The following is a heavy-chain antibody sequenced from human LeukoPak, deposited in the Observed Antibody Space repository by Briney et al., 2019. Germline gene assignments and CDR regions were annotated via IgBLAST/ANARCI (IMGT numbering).Heavy chain of an antibody. CDR2: INHSGYT. CDR1: GGSFSGYY. J-gene: IGHJ5*02. Sequence: SETLSLTCALYGGSFSGYYWSWIRQSPGKGLEWIGQINHSGYTNYKPSLKSRVTMSVDTSKNQFSLQLNSVTPEDTAVYYCARAREPSDLTGEAYNWFDPWGQGTLVTVSS. V-gene: IGHV4-34*01. D-gene: IGHD7-27*01. CDR3: ARAREPSDLTGEAYNWFDP.